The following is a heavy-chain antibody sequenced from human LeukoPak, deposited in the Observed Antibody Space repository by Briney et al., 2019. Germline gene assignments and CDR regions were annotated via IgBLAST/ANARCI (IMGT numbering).Heavy chain of an antibody. CDR1: GFTFSSYA. V-gene: IGHV4-30-4*08. Sequence: LRLSCAASGFTFSSYAMSWVRQAPGKGLEWIGYIYYSGSTYYNPSLKSRVTISVDTSKNQFSLKLSSVTAADTAVYYCARAPYCTNGVCYTWGWFDPWGQGTLVTVSS. CDR2: IYYSGST. CDR3: ARAPYCTNGVCYTWGWFDP. J-gene: IGHJ5*02. D-gene: IGHD2-8*01.